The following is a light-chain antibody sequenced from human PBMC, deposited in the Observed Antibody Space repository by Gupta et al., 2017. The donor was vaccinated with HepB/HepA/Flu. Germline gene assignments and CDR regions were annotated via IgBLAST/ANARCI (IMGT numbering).Light chain of an antibody. CDR3: SSYTTSSTLV. CDR1: SSDVGGYNL. V-gene: IGLV2-14*03. Sequence: QSALTHPASVSGSPGQSITISCTGTSSDVGGYNLVSWYQQQPGTAPKLMIYDVSYRPSGVSNRFSGSKSGNTASLTISGLQTEDEADYYCSSYTTSSTLVFGGGTKLTVL. J-gene: IGLJ3*02. CDR2: DVS.